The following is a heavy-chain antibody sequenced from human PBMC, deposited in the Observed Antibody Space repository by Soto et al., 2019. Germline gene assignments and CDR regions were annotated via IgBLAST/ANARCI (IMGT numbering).Heavy chain of an antibody. CDR3: ARHARAGGVLWY. V-gene: IGHV1-46*01. D-gene: IGHD1-20*01. CDR2: VTPSGGST. CDR1: GYTFTSYY. Sequence: QVQLVQSGAEVKKPGASVKVSCKASGYTFTSYYIHWVRQAPGQGLEWMGIVTPSGGSTTYAQKFRGRVTMTRDTSTSTVYMELSGLRSEDTAVYYCARHARAGGVLWYWGQGTLVTVSS. J-gene: IGHJ4*02.